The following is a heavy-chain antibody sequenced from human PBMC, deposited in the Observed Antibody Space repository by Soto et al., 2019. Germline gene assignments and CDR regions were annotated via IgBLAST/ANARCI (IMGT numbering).Heavy chain of an antibody. CDR1: GLTFSTYA. Sequence: GCLRLSCAACGLTFSTYAVSGVRQAPGKGLEWVSHISGSGNSIYYADSVQGRFTISRDNSRSTVYLQMNSLSAADTAVYYCAKVTDYIWGAFNYCGQGALVTVSS. CDR2: ISGSGNSI. V-gene: IGHV3-23*01. D-gene: IGHD3-16*01. J-gene: IGHJ4*02. CDR3: AKVTDYIWGAFNY.